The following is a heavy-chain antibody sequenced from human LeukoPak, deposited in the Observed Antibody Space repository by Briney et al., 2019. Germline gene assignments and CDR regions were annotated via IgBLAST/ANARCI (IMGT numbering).Heavy chain of an antibody. Sequence: SETLSLTCAVSRGSITNSSCYWGWIRQPPGKGLEWIGGIYYTGTTYYSPSLNSRITISMDTSKKQFSLRLASVTAADTAVYYCARRAVVPAAVSYFDNWGQGTLVTVSS. J-gene: IGHJ4*02. V-gene: IGHV4-39*01. CDR3: ARRAVVPAAVSYFDN. CDR1: RGSITNSSCY. CDR2: IYYTGTT. D-gene: IGHD2-2*01.